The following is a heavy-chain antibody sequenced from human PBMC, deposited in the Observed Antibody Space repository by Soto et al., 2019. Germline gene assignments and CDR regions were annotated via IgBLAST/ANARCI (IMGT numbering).Heavy chain of an antibody. CDR1: GGSISSGGYY. J-gene: IGHJ6*02. CDR3: ARDHLDYDSSGYYYYYGMDV. CDR2: IYYSGST. V-gene: IGHV4-31*03. D-gene: IGHD3-22*01. Sequence: SETLSLTCTVSGGSISSGGYYWSWIRQHPGKGLEWIGYIYYSGSTYYNPSLKSRVTISVDTSKNQFSLKLSSVTAADTAVYYCARDHLDYDSSGYYYYYGMDVWGQGTTVTVSS.